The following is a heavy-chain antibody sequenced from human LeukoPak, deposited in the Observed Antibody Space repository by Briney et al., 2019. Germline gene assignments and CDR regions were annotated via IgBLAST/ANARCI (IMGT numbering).Heavy chain of an antibody. CDR1: GYSISSGYY. Sequence: SETLSLTCAVSGYSISSGYYWGWIRQPPGKGLEWIGSIYYSGSTYYNPSLKSRVTISVDTSKNQFSLKLSSVTAADTAVYYCARKAEDVVVPAAIGDYWGQGTLVTVSS. CDR2: IYYSGST. V-gene: IGHV4-38-2*01. CDR3: ARKAEDVVVPAAIGDY. D-gene: IGHD2-2*02. J-gene: IGHJ4*02.